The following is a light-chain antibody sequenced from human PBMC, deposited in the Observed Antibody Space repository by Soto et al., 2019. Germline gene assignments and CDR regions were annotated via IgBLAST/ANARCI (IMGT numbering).Light chain of an antibody. Sequence: EIVMTQSPATLSVSPGERATLSCRASQSISSNLAWYQQKPGQAPRLLIYGASTRATGIPATFSGSGSGTEFTLTISRLQSEDCAVYYCQQYNNWPFTFGPGTKVDIK. CDR2: GAS. CDR1: QSISSN. CDR3: QQYNNWPFT. J-gene: IGKJ3*01. V-gene: IGKV3-15*01.